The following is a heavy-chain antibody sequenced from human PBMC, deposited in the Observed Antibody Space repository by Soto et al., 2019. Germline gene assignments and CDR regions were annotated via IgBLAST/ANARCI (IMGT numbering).Heavy chain of an antibody. CDR3: ARDLYYYVSSDYYPLGTYNGMDV. Sequence: GGSLRLSCAASGFTFSSYDMHWVRQAPGKGLEWVAAIGTAGDTYYSGSVKGRFTISREDAMHSLYLQMNSLRAGDTAVYYCARDLYYYVSSDYYPLGTYNGMDVWGQGTTVTVSS. D-gene: IGHD3-22*01. V-gene: IGHV3-13*01. J-gene: IGHJ6*02. CDR1: GFTFSSYD. CDR2: IGTAGDT.